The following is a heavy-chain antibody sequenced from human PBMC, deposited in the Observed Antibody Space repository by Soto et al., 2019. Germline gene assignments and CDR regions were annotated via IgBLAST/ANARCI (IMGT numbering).Heavy chain of an antibody. V-gene: IGHV3-21*01. J-gene: IGHJ6*02. CDR3: ARITEQGDNLWGMAV. CDR1: GFSFSRYT. CDR2: ITSSSSYI. Sequence: EVQLVESGGGLVKTGGSLRLSCAASGFSFSRYTMNWVRQAPGKGLEWVSSITSSSSYIFYIDSVQGRFTISRDNAKNSLYLQMNSLSSEDTAVYYCARITEQGDNLWGMAVWGQGTTVTVSS. D-gene: IGHD1-1*01.